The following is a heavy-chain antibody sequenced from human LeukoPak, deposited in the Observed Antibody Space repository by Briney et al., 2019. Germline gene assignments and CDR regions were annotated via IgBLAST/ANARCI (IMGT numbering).Heavy chain of an antibody. V-gene: IGHV4-31*03. J-gene: IGHJ6*04. Sequence: SETLSLTCTVSGGSISSGGYYWSWIRQPPGKGLEWIGYIYYSGSTYYNPSLKSRVTISVDTSKNQFSLKLSSVTAADTAVYYCASALNGAMVRGRYYYYYGMDVWGKGTTVTVSS. CDR1: GGSISSGGYY. CDR2: IYYSGST. D-gene: IGHD3-10*01. CDR3: ASALNGAMVRGRYYYYYGMDV.